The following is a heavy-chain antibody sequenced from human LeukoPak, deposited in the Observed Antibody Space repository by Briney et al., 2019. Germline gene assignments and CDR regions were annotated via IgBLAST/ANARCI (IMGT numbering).Heavy chain of an antibody. CDR3: ARDPGSYEGGNGFDY. D-gene: IGHD3-10*01. CDR2: ISSSSSYI. CDR1: GFTFSSYS. J-gene: IGHJ4*02. Sequence: PGGSLRLSCAASGFTFSSYSMNWVRQAPGKGLEWVSSISSSSSYIYYADSVKGRFTISRDNAKNSLYLQMNSLRAEDTAVYYCARDPGSYEGGNGFDYWGQGTLVTVSS. V-gene: IGHV3-21*01.